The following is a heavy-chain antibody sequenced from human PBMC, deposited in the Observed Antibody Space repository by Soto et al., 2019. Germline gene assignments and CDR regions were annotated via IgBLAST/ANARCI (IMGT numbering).Heavy chain of an antibody. CDR3: GTVTTGY. J-gene: IGHJ4*02. D-gene: IGHD4-17*01. CDR1: GFTLSRQW. CDR2: INSDGSST. Sequence: EVQLVASGGGLVQPGGSLRLSCAASGFTLSRQWMQWVRQAPGKGLVWVSRINSDGSSTIYADSVKGRFTISRDSAKNTLYLQMNSLRAEDATVYYCGTVTTGYWGQGTRVTVSS. V-gene: IGHV3-74*01.